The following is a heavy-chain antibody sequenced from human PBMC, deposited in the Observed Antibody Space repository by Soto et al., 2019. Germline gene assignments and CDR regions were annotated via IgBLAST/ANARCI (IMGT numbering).Heavy chain of an antibody. CDR3: ARVVELSSGYLDAFDI. Sequence: ASVKVSCKASGYTFTSYGISWVRQAPGQGLEWMGWISAYNGNTNYAQKLQGRVTMTTDTSTSTAYMELRSLRSDDTAVYYCARVVELSSGYLDAFDIWGQGTMVTVSS. CDR1: GYTFTSYG. CDR2: ISAYNGNT. J-gene: IGHJ3*02. D-gene: IGHD3-22*01. V-gene: IGHV1-18*01.